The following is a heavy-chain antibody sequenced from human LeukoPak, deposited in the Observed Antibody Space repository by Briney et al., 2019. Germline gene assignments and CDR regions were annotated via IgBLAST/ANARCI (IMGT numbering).Heavy chain of an antibody. CDR3: ARQGLSYYYDSSGYYYGY. J-gene: IGHJ4*02. Sequence: GESLKISCKGSGYSFTSYWIGWVRQMPGKGLEWMGIIYPGDSDTRYSPSFQGQVTISADKSISTAYLQWSSLKASDTAMYYCARQGLSYYYDSSGYYYGYWGQGTLVTVSS. CDR2: IYPGDSDT. CDR1: GYSFTSYW. D-gene: IGHD3-22*01. V-gene: IGHV5-51*01.